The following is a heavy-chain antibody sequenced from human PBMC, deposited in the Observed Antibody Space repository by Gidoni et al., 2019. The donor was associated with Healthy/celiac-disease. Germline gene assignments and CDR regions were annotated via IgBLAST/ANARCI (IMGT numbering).Heavy chain of an antibody. V-gene: IGHV1-69*01. CDR2: IIPIFGTA. CDR1: GGTFTSYA. D-gene: IGHD1-26*01. J-gene: IGHJ4*02. Sequence: QVQLVQSGAAVKKPGSSVKVSCKASGGTFTSYATSRVRPAPGQGLEWMGGIIPIFGTANYAQKFQGRVTITADESTSTAYMGLSSLRSEDTAVYYCARGGYSGSYWDYWGQGTLVTVSS. CDR3: ARGGYSGSYWDY.